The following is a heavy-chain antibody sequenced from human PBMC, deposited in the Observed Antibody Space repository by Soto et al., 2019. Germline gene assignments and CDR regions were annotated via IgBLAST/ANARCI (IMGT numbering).Heavy chain of an antibody. CDR3: AKSSSGGSAAFDI. CDR1: GGTFSSCA. CDR2: IIPIFGTA. V-gene: IGHV1-69*13. Sequence: AAVKVSCKASGGTFSSCAISWVLQAPGQGLEWMGGIIPIFGTANYAQKFQGRVTITADESTSTAYMELSSLRSEDTAVYYCAKSSSGGSAAFDIWGQGTMVTVSS. D-gene: IGHD2-15*01. J-gene: IGHJ3*02.